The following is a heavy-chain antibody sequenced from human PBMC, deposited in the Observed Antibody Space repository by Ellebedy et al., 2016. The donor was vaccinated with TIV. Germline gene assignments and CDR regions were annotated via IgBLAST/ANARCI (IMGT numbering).Heavy chain of an antibody. J-gene: IGHJ3*02. V-gene: IGHV5-51*01. CDR1: GYTFTTYW. CDR3: GRASYSVNGDVLDI. Sequence: GESLKISXQASGYTFTTYWIGWVRQMPGKGLEWMGIIYPGDSEIRYSPSFQGQVTISADKSISTAYLQWGSLKASDTAIYFCGRASYSVNGDVLDIWGQGTLVTVSS. CDR2: IYPGDSEI. D-gene: IGHD4-17*01.